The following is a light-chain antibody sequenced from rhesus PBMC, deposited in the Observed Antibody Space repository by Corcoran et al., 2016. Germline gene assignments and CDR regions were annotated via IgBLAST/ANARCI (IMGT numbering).Light chain of an antibody. J-gene: IGLJ1*01. CDR2: DVS. V-gene: IGLV2-23*01. Sequence: QAALTQPPSVSGSPGQSVTISCSVTSSAIGGYNYVSWYQQHPGKAPKLMIYDVSKRPSGVSDRFSGSKSGNTASLTISGLQAEDEADYYGSSYAGSNTYIFGAGTRLTVL. CDR1: SSAIGGYNY. CDR3: SSYAGSNTYI.